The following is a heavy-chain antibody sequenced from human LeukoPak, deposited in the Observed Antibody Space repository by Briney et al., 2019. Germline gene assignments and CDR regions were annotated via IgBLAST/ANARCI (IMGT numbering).Heavy chain of an antibody. D-gene: IGHD2-15*01. CDR2: IYYSGST. CDR1: GGSISSGDYY. CDR3: ARHGCSGGSSYSAFDI. Sequence: SQTLSLTCTVSGGSISSGDYYWSWIRQPPGKGLEWIGYIYYSGSTYYNPSLKSRVTISVDTSKNQFSLKLSSVTAADTAVYYCARHGCSGGSSYSAFDIWGQGTMVTVSS. J-gene: IGHJ3*02. V-gene: IGHV4-30-4*08.